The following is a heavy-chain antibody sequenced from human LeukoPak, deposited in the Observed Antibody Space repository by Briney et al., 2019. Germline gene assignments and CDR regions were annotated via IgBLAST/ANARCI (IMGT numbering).Heavy chain of an antibody. CDR2: INHSGST. D-gene: IGHD3-22*01. CDR3: ASSNGIVVAPVH. Sequence: SETLSLTCAVYGGSFSVYYWSWIRQPPGKGLEWIGEINHSGSTNYNPSLKSRVTISVDTSKNQFSLKLSFVTAADTAVYYCASSNGIVVAPVHWGQGTLVTVSS. J-gene: IGHJ4*02. V-gene: IGHV4-34*01. CDR1: GGSFSVYY.